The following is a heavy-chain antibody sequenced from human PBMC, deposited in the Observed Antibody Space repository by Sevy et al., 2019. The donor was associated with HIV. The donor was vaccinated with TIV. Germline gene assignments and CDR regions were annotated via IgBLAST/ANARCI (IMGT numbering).Heavy chain of an antibody. CDR3: ARGRGYGSGSYFLGPGRNFYGMDV. V-gene: IGHV4-34*01. D-gene: IGHD3-10*01. Sequence: SETLSLTCAVYGGSFSGYYWSWIRQPPGKGLEWIGEINHSGSTNYNPSLKSRVTISVDTSKNQFSLKLSSVTAADKAVYYCARGRGYGSGSYFLGPGRNFYGMDVWGQGTTVTVSS. CDR2: INHSGST. CDR1: GGSFSGYY. J-gene: IGHJ6*02.